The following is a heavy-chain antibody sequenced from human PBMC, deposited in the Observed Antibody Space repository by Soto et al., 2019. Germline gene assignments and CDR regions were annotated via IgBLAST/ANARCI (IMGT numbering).Heavy chain of an antibody. CDR2: INHSGST. V-gene: IGHV4-34*01. Sequence: SETLSLTCAVYGGSLSGYYWSWIRQPPGKGLEWIGEINHSGSTNYNPSLKSRVTISVDTSKNQFSLKLSSVTAADTAVYYCARDHVAAAGLFDYWGQGTLVTVSS. CDR1: GGSLSGYY. D-gene: IGHD6-13*01. CDR3: ARDHVAAAGLFDY. J-gene: IGHJ4*02.